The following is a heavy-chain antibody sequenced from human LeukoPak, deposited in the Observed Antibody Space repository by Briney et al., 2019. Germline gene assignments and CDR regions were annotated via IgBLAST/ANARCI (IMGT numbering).Heavy chain of an antibody. CDR2: ISYDGSNK. Sequence: GRSLRLSCAASGFTFSSYGMHWVRQAPGKGLEWVAVISYDGSNKYYADSVKGRFTFSRDNSKNTLYLQMNGLRAEDTAVYYCARGSGDAFDIWGQGTMVTVSS. CDR3: ARGSGDAFDI. J-gene: IGHJ3*02. V-gene: IGHV3-30*03. CDR1: GFTFSSYG.